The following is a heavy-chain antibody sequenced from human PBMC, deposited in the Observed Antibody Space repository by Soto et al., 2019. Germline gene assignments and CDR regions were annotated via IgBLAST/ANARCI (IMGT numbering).Heavy chain of an antibody. Sequence: SVKVSCNASGGSFSSYAISWVRQAPGQGLEWMGGIIPIFGTANYAQEFQGRVTITADKSTSTAYMELSSLRSEDMAVYYCARDNPPSIATPGGYYGMDVWGQGTTVTVSS. J-gene: IGHJ6*02. CDR3: ARDNPPSIATPGGYYGMDV. D-gene: IGHD6-6*01. CDR1: GGSFSSYA. CDR2: IIPIFGTA. V-gene: IGHV1-69*06.